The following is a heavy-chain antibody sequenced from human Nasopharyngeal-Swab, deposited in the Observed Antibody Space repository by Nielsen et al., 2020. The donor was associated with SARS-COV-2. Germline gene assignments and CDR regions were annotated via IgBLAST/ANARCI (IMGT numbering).Heavy chain of an antibody. CDR3: ARDLPLDSSGYGY. V-gene: IGHV3-33*01. J-gene: IGHJ4*02. CDR2: IWYDGSNK. D-gene: IGHD3-22*01. CDR1: GFTFSSYG. Sequence: GESLKISCAASGFTFSSYGMHWVRQAPGKGLEWVAVIWYDGSNKYYADSVKGRFTISKDNSKNTLYLQMNSLRAEDTAVYYCARDLPLDSSGYGYWCQGTLVTVSS.